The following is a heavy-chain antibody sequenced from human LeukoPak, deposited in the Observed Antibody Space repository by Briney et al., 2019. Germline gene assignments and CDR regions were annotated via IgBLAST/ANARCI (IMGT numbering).Heavy chain of an antibody. CDR3: AKDRYSSGWDAFDI. Sequence: QTGGSLRLSCAASGFTFSSYGMHWVRQAPGKELEWVAVISYDGSNKYYADSVKGRFTISRDNSKNTLYLQMNSLRAEDTAVYYCAKDRYSSGWDAFDIWGQGTMVTVSS. CDR1: GFTFSSYG. V-gene: IGHV3-30*18. D-gene: IGHD6-19*01. CDR2: ISYDGSNK. J-gene: IGHJ3*02.